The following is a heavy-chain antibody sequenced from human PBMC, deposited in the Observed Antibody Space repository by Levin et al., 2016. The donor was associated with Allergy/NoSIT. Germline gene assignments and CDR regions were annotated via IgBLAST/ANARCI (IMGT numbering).Heavy chain of an antibody. J-gene: IGHJ6*02. CDR3: ARGVVVVPAAIEINYYYYGMDV. D-gene: IGHD2-2*01. CDR1: GYTFTSYG. CDR2: ISAYNGNT. Sequence: ASVKVSCKASGYTFTSYGISWVRQAPGQGLEWMGWISAYNGNTNYAQKLQGRVTMTTDTSTSTAYMELRSLRSDDTAVYYCARGVVVVPAAIEINYYYYGMDVWGQGTTVTVSS. V-gene: IGHV1-18*01.